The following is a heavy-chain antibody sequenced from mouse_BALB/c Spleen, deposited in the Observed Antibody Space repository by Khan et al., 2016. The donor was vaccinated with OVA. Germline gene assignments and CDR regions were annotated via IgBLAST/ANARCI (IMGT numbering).Heavy chain of an antibody. V-gene: IGHV14-3*02. CDR1: GFTIKDSY. J-gene: IGHJ3*01. CDR3: SVGCWDGFAY. Sequence: VQLQESGAELVKPGASVKLSCTATGFTIKDSYMYWVKQRPEQGLEWIGGIEPASGNNKYDPKFQGQATITADTSSNTAYLQLSNLTSEDTAVFYYSVGCWDGFAYWGHGTLVTVSA. D-gene: IGHD4-1*01. CDR2: IEPASGNN.